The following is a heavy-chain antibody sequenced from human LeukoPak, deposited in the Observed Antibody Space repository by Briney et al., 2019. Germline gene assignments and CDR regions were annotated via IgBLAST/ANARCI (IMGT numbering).Heavy chain of an antibody. CDR1: GFNFRSFG. D-gene: IGHD1-26*01. J-gene: IGHJ4*02. CDR2: VSSETNDI. Sequence: GGSLRLSCAASGFNFRSFGFHWVRQAPGKGLEWLAIVSSETNDIYYTDSVKGRFTISGDESKNTLYLQMNSLRSDDTALYYCARDPLRRGTSYLDNWGQGTLVTVAS. V-gene: IGHV3-30*03. CDR3: ARDPLRRGTSYLDN.